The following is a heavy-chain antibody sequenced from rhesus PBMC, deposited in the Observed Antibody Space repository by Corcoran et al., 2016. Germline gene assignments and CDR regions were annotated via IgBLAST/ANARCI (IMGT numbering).Heavy chain of an antibody. Sequence: QVQLQESGPGVVKPSETLSLTCAVSGYSISSGYDWSWIRQPPGKGLEWIWYIYGSRGSINHNPFLTNRVPISKDTSKNQFSLKLSSVTAAATAVYYCARRRIAAATYYFDYWGQGVLVTVSS. V-gene: IGHV4-76*01. J-gene: IGHJ4*01. D-gene: IGHD6-31*01. CDR2: IYGSRGSI. CDR1: GYSISSGYD. CDR3: ARRRIAAATYYFDY.